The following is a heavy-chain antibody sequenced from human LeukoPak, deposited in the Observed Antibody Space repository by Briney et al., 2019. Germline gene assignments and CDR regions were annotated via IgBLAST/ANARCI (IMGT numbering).Heavy chain of an antibody. CDR2: IKQDGSEK. CDR1: GFTFSSYW. D-gene: IGHD3-10*01. Sequence: GGSLRLSCAASGFTFSSYWMSWVRQAPGKGLEWVANIKQDGSEKYYVDSVKGRFTISRDNAKDSLYLQMNSLRAEDTAVYYCARPGRITMVRGVILTYYFDYWGQGTLVTVSS. CDR3: ARPGRITMVRGVILTYYFDY. J-gene: IGHJ4*02. V-gene: IGHV3-7*01.